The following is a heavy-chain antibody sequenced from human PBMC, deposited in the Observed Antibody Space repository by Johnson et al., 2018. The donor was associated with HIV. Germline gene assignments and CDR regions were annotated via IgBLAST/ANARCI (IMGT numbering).Heavy chain of an antibody. V-gene: IGHV3-30-3*01. CDR2: ISYDGSNK. CDR3: ARGEWELNAGHGFDI. J-gene: IGHJ3*02. Sequence: QVQLVESGGGVVQPGRSLRLSCAASGFTFSSYAVHWVRQAPGKGLEWVAVISYDGSNKYYADSVKGRFTISIDNSKNTLHLQMNSLRAEDTAFYYCARGEWELNAGHGFDIWGQGTMVTVSS. CDR1: GFTFSSYA. D-gene: IGHD1-26*01.